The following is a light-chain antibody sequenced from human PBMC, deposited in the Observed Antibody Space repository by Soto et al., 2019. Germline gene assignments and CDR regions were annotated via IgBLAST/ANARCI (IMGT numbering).Light chain of an antibody. J-gene: IGKJ5*01. CDR2: GAS. Sequence: EIVMTQSPTTLSVSPGERATLSCTASQSVSGNLAWYQQKPGQAPRLLIYGASSRATGILDRFSGSGSGTDFTLTISRLEPEDFAVYYCQQYGSSSTFRQGTRLEIK. CDR3: QQYGSSST. CDR1: QSVSGN. V-gene: IGKV3-20*01.